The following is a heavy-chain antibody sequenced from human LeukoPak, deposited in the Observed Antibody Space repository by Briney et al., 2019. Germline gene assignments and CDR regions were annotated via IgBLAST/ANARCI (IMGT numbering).Heavy chain of an antibody. CDR1: GGSISSGDYS. J-gene: IGHJ4*02. CDR2: IYYSGRT. V-gene: IGHV4-30-4*07. D-gene: IGHD3-10*01. CDR3: AGDYGSGSYRFDF. Sequence: SQTLSLTCAVSGGSISSGDYSWSWIRQPPGKGLEWIGYIYYSGRTVYNPSLKSRLTLSLDTSKNQFSLRLSSVTAADTAVYYCAGDYGSGSYRFDFWGRGTLVTVSS.